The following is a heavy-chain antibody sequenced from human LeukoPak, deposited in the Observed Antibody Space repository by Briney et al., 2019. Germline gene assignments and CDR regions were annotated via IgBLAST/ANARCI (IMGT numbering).Heavy chain of an antibody. CDR1: GFTFSSYG. D-gene: IGHD5-18*01. Sequence: GGSLRLSCAASGFTFSSYGLHWVRQAPGKGLEWVAVIWYDGSNKYYADSVKGRFTISRDNSKNTLYVQMNSLRAEDTAVYYCARDRTAMVTENTFPWGQGTLVTVSS. J-gene: IGHJ5*02. CDR2: IWYDGSNK. CDR3: ARDRTAMVTENTFP. V-gene: IGHV3-33*01.